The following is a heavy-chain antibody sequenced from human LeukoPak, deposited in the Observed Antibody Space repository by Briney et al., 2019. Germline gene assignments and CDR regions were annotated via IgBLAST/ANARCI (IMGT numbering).Heavy chain of an antibody. CDR2: IIPIFGTA. CDR3: ARGLEMDTILYYYYYMDV. J-gene: IGHJ6*03. V-gene: IGHV1-69*13. CDR1: GGTFSSYA. Sequence: SVKVSCKASGGTFSSYAISWVRQAPGQGLEWMGGIIPIFGTANYAQKFQGRVTITADESASTAYMELSSLRSEDTDVYYCARGLEMDTILYYYYYMDVWGKGTTVTVSS. D-gene: IGHD5-24*01.